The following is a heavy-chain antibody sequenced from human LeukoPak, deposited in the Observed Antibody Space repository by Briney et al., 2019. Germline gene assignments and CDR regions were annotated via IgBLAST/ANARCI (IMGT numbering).Heavy chain of an antibody. CDR1: GFTFSSYA. CDR2: ILYDGSNK. D-gene: IGHD6-6*01. J-gene: IGHJ4*02. CDR3: ASVTLRSIAALRASFDY. Sequence: GGSLRLSCAASGFTFSSYAMHWVRQAPGKGLEWVAVILYDGSNKYYADSVKGRFTISRDNSKNTLYLQMNSLRAEDTAVYYCASVTLRSIAALRASFDYWGQGTLVTVSS. V-gene: IGHV3-30-3*01.